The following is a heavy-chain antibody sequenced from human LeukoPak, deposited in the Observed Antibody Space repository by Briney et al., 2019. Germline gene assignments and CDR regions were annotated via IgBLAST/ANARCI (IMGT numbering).Heavy chain of an antibody. Sequence: SETLSLTCAVYGGSFSGYYWSWIRQPPGKGLEWIGEINHSGSTNYNPSLKSRVTISVATYKNQFSLKLSSVTAADTAVYYCARGGRGGIVVVPAAMGYYFDYWGQGTLVTVSS. CDR2: INHSGST. CDR1: GGSFSGYY. V-gene: IGHV4-34*01. D-gene: IGHD2-2*01. J-gene: IGHJ4*02. CDR3: ARGGRGGIVVVPAAMGYYFDY.